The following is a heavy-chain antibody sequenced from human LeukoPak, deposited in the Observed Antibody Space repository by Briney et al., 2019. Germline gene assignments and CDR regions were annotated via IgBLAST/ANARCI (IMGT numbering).Heavy chain of an antibody. D-gene: IGHD6-19*01. CDR1: GGSISSSNW. Sequence: PSGTLSLTCAVSGGSISSSNWWSWVRQPPGKGLEWIGEIYHSGSTNYNPSLKSRVTISVDKSKNQFSLKLSSVTAADTAVYYCAPRQVAVAGSWFDPWGQGTLVTVSS. CDR2: IYHSGST. V-gene: IGHV4-4*02. J-gene: IGHJ5*02. CDR3: APRQVAVAGSWFDP.